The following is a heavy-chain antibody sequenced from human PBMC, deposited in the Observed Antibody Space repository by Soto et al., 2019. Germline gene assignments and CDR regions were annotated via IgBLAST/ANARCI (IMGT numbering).Heavy chain of an antibody. CDR2: INHSGST. CDR3: ARGLYGDYVLDY. CDR1: GGSFSGYY. V-gene: IGHV4-34*01. D-gene: IGHD4-17*01. J-gene: IGHJ4*02. Sequence: SETLSLTCAVYGGSFSGYYWSWIRQPPGKGLEWIGEINHSGSTNYNPSLKSRVTISVDTSKNQFSLKLSSVTAADTAVYYCARGLYGDYVLDYWGQGTLVTVSS.